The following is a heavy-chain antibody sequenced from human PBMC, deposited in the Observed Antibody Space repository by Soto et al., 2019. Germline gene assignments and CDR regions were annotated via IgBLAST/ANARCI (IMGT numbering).Heavy chain of an antibody. CDR1: GFTFRSYG. CDR3: ARDGRDCNPGVCYFQH. Sequence: GGSLRLSCAASGFTFRSYGMQWVRQAPGKGLEWVALISHDGGNTDYAGSVKGRFTISRDNSKNSLYLQMNSLRDEDTAVYYCARDGRDCNPGVCYFQHWGQGTLVTVSS. J-gene: IGHJ1*01. V-gene: IGHV3-30*03. D-gene: IGHD2-8*01. CDR2: ISHDGGNT.